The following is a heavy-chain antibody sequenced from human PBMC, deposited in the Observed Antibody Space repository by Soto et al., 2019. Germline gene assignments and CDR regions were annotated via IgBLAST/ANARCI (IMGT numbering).Heavy chain of an antibody. D-gene: IGHD6-19*01. CDR1: GGTFSSYT. CDR2: IIPILGIA. Sequence: QVQLVQSGAEVKKPGSSVKVSCKASGGTFSSYTISWVRQAPGQGLEWMGRIIPILGIANYAQKFQGRVTTTADKSTSTGLMEVRCLRSVVTAVYYCARSGGIAVAGTNWGQGTLVTV. V-gene: IGHV1-69*02. J-gene: IGHJ1*01. CDR3: ARSGGIAVAGTN.